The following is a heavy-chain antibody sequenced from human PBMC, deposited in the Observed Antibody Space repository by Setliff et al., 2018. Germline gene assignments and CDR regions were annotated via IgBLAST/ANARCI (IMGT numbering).Heavy chain of an antibody. Sequence: GGSLRLSCAASGFTFTDYSMNWVRQAPGKGLEWISYISTSSSTIYYADSVKGRFTISRDIAKNSLYLQMNSLRADDTAVYYCTRDQVYGSSWYYYYYGMDVWGQGTTVTVSS. D-gene: IGHD6-13*01. CDR2: ISTSSSTI. CDR3: TRDQVYGSSWYYYYYGMDV. V-gene: IGHV3-48*01. CDR1: GFTFTDYS. J-gene: IGHJ6*02.